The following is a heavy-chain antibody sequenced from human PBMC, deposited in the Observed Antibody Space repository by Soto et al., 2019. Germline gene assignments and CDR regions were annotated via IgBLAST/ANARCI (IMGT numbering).Heavy chain of an antibody. Sequence: SETLTLTCTVSGASISNAYWSWIRQAAGKRLEWIGRIHSSGTFNYNPSLKSRVSISRDTSKNQISLKLSSVTAADTAVYYCARDNIVSKGYGMDVWGQGTTVTVSS. J-gene: IGHJ6*02. CDR3: ARDNIVSKGYGMDV. D-gene: IGHD5-12*01. CDR1: GASISNAY. V-gene: IGHV4-4*07. CDR2: IHSSGTF.